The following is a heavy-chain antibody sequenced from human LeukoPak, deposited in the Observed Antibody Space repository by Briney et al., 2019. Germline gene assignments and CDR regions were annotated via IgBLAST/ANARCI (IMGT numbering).Heavy chain of an antibody. CDR2: ISSSGGTT. V-gene: IGHV3-23*01. CDR1: GFTFSNYA. D-gene: IGHD3-3*02. J-gene: IGHJ4*02. Sequence: GGSLRLSCAASGFTFSNYAMSWVRQAPGKGLEWVSSISSSGGTTYYADSVKGRFTISRDNSKNTLYLQMNSLRAEDTAVYYCAKSRLSPFDYWGQGTLVTVSS. CDR3: AKSRLSPFDY.